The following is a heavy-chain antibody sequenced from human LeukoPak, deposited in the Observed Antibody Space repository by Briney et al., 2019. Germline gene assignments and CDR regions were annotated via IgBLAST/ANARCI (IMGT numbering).Heavy chain of an antibody. CDR1: GGSISSSSYY. J-gene: IGHJ4*02. Sequence: PSETLSLTCNVSGGSISSSSYYWGWIRQPPGKGLEWIGSIYYSGSTYYNPSLKSRVTISVDTSKNQFSLKLSSVTAADTAVYYCARLETTVIYYFDYWGQGTLVTVSS. D-gene: IGHD4-17*01. V-gene: IGHV4-39*01. CDR3: ARLETTVIYYFDY. CDR2: IYYSGST.